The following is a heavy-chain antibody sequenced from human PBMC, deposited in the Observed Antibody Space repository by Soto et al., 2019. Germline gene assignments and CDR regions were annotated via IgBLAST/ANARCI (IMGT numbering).Heavy chain of an antibody. V-gene: IGHV4-39*01. J-gene: IGHJ6*03. CDR1: GGSISSSSYY. CDR2: IYYSGST. Sequence: QLQLQESGPGLVKPSETLSLTCTVSGGSISSSSYYWGWIRQPPGKGLEWIGSIYYSGSTYYNPSLKSRVTISVDTSKNQFSLKLSSVTAADTAVYYCARLGSNCYMDVWGKGTTVTVSS. D-gene: IGHD2-15*01. CDR3: ARLGSNCYMDV.